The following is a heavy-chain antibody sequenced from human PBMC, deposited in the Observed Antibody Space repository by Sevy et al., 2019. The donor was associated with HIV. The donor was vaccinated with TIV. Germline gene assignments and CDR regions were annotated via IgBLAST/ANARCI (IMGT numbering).Heavy chain of an antibody. CDR2: IKEDGSEK. V-gene: IGHV3-7*02. Sequence: GGSLRLSCAASGFTFSRFWMTWVRQAPGKGLEWVANIKEDGSEKYYVDSVKGRFTISRDNTKNSLYLQMNSLRAEDTAVYYCARGVYDYVWGSNRYGWLAPWGQGTLVTVSS. CDR3: ARGVYDYVWGSNRYGWLAP. CDR1: GFTFSRFW. J-gene: IGHJ5*02. D-gene: IGHD3-16*02.